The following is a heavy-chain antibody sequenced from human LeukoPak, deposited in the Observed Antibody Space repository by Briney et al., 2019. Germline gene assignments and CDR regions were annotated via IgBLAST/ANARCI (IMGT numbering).Heavy chain of an antibody. D-gene: IGHD3-22*01. CDR3: ARDKRESSGTIGNAFDI. Sequence: GASVKVSCKASGGTFSSYAISWVRQAPGQGLEWTGGIIPIFGTANYAQKFQGRVTITADESTSTAYMELSSLRSEDTAVYYCARDKRESSGTIGNAFDIWGQGTMVTVSS. CDR1: GGTFSSYA. CDR2: IIPIFGTA. J-gene: IGHJ3*02. V-gene: IGHV1-69*13.